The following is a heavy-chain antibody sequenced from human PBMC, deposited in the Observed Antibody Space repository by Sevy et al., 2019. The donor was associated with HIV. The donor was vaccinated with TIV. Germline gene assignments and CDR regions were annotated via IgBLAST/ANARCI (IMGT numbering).Heavy chain of an antibody. CDR1: EFTFSSYS. Sequence: GGSLRLSCTASEFTFSSYSMNWVRQAPGKGLEWVSYISGSSSSIYYADSVKGRFTISSDNAKNSLYLQMNSLRDEDTGVYFCARSDGGNSVYNWFDPWGQGTLVTVSS. CDR3: ARSDGGNSVYNWFDP. D-gene: IGHD2-21*02. V-gene: IGHV3-48*02. J-gene: IGHJ5*02. CDR2: ISGSSSSI.